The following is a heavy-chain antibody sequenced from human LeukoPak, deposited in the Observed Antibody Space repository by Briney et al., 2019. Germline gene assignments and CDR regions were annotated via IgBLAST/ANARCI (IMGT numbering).Heavy chain of an antibody. J-gene: IGHJ4*02. CDR1: EFTFSTYW. D-gene: IGHD2-15*01. Sequence: GGSLRLSCVASEFTFSTYWMSWVRQAPGKGLEWVANIKADGYEKYYVDSVKGRFTISRDNAKNSLYLQVNSLRGEDTAVYYCARDSYSGGIDYWGQGTLVIVSS. CDR3: ARDSYSGGIDY. V-gene: IGHV3-7*01. CDR2: IKADGYEK.